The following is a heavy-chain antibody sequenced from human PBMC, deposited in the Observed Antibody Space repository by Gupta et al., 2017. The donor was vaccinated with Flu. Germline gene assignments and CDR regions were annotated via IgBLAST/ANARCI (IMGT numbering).Heavy chain of an antibody. Sequence: EVQLVESGGGLVQPGGSLRLSCAASGFTFSSYWMRWVRQDPGKGLEWVANIKQDGSEKYYVDSVKGRFTISRDNAKNSLYLQMNSLRAEDTAVYYCARGAYYYDSSGYNFDYWGQGTLVTVSS. V-gene: IGHV3-7*01. J-gene: IGHJ4*02. CDR3: ARGAYYYDSSGYNFDY. CDR2: IKQDGSEK. CDR1: GFTFSSYW. D-gene: IGHD3-22*01.